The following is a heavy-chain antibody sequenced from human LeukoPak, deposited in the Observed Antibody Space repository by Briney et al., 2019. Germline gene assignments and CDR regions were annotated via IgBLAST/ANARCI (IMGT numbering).Heavy chain of an antibody. CDR2: ISYDGSNK. V-gene: IGHV3-30*18. J-gene: IGHJ4*02. CDR1: GFTFSSYG. Sequence: PGGSLRLSCAAPGFTFSSYGMHWVRQAPGKGLEWVAVISYDGSNKYYADSVKGRFTISRDNSKNTLYLQMNSLRAEDTAVYYCAKMSTSWGLDYWGQGTLVTVSS. D-gene: IGHD2-2*01. CDR3: AKMSTSWGLDY.